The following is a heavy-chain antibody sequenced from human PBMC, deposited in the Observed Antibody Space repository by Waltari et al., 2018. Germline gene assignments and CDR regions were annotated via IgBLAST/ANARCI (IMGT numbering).Heavy chain of an antibody. Sequence: QVQLQESGPGLVKPSETLSLTCTVSGGSISSYYWSWIRQPPGKGLEWIGYIYYSGSTNYNPSLRSRVTISVDTSKNQFSLKLSSVTAADTAVYYCASCSGGSCWRRLDAFDIWGQGTMVTVSS. CDR1: GGSISSYY. CDR3: ASCSGGSCWRRLDAFDI. D-gene: IGHD2-15*01. V-gene: IGHV4-59*01. CDR2: IYYSGST. J-gene: IGHJ3*02.